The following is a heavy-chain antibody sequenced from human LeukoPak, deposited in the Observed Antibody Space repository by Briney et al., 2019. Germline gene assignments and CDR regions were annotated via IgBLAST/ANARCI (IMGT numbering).Heavy chain of an antibody. CDR2: ISWNSGSI. Sequence: PGRSLRLSCAASGFTFDDYAMHWVRQAPGKGLEWVSGISWNSGSIGYADSVKGRFTISRDNAKNSLYLQMNSLRVEDTAVYYCARLYCSGDCYAFDYWGQGTLVTVSS. J-gene: IGHJ4*02. CDR3: ARLYCSGDCYAFDY. V-gene: IGHV3-9*01. D-gene: IGHD2-21*02. CDR1: GFTFDDYA.